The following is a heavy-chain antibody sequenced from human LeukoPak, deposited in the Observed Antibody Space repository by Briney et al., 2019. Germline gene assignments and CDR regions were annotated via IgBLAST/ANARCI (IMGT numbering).Heavy chain of an antibody. CDR1: GGTFSSYA. D-gene: IGHD5-24*01. J-gene: IGHJ3*02. CDR3: ARGRDGYRVGAFDI. Sequence: ASVKVSCKASGGTFSSYAISWVRQAPGQGLEWMGGIIPIFGTANYAQKFQGRVTITTDESTSTAYMELSSLRSEDTAVYYCARGRDGYRVGAFDIWGQGTMVTVSS. V-gene: IGHV1-69*05. CDR2: IIPIFGTA.